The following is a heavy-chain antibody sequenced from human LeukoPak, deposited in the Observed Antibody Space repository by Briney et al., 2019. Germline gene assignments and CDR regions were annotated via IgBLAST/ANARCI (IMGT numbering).Heavy chain of an antibody. CDR3: ARGGSGSYSLPYYYGMDV. Sequence: GGSLRLSCAASGFTFSSYDMHWVRQATGKGLEWVSAIGTAGDTYYPGSVKGRFTISRENAKNSLYLQMNSLRAGDTAVYYCARGGSGSYSLPYYYGMDVWGQGTTVTVSS. D-gene: IGHD3-10*01. CDR2: IGTAGDT. J-gene: IGHJ6*02. V-gene: IGHV3-13*01. CDR1: GFTFSSYD.